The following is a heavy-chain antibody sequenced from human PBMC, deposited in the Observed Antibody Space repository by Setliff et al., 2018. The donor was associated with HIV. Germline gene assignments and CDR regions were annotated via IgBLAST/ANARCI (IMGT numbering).Heavy chain of an antibody. D-gene: IGHD5-18*01. V-gene: IGHV3-11*04. CDR3: ARIQNHVWDY. CDR1: GFTFSDDY. CDR2: ISSSGSTT. J-gene: IGHJ4*02. Sequence: GGSLRLSCAASGFTFSDDYMSWIRQTPGKGLEWISCISSSGSTTYYADSVKGRFTISRDNAKNSLYLQMNSLRADDTSVYYCARIQNHVWDYWGQGTLVTVSS.